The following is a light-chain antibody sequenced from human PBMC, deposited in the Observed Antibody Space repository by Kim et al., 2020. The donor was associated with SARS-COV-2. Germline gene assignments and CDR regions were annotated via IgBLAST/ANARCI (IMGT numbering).Light chain of an antibody. CDR1: QSIGRY. V-gene: IGKV1-39*01. CDR3: QQSYSTPDT. Sequence: DIQMTQSPSSLSASVGDRVTITCRASQSIGRYLNWYQQRPGKAPKLLIYAASSLQSGVPSRFSGTGSGTDFTLTISSLQPEDVATYYCQQSYSTPDTFGQGTKLEI. CDR2: AAS. J-gene: IGKJ2*01.